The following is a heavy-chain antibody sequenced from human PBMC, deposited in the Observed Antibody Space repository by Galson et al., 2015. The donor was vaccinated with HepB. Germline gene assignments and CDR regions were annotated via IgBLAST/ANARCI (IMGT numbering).Heavy chain of an antibody. D-gene: IGHD2-15*01. CDR1: GNTFTVYY. CDR2: INPNSGGT. V-gene: IGHV1-2*06. CDR3: AREATLIQGLTGVWFAP. Sequence: SVKVSCKASGNTFTVYYINWVRQAPGHGLEWMGRINPNSGGTSYEQKFQGRVTMTRDTSVNTAYMELRSLRSDDTAVYYCAREATLIQGLTGVWFAPWGQGTLVTVSS. J-gene: IGHJ5*02.